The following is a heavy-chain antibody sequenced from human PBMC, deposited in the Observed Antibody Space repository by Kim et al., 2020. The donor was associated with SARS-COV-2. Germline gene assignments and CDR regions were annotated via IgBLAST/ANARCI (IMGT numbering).Heavy chain of an antibody. CDR3: ARDLVQGYGMDV. Sequence: YYADSVKDRFTISRENAKNSLYLQMNGLRAEDTAVYYCARDLVQGYGMDVWGQGTTVTVSS. J-gene: IGHJ6*02. V-gene: IGHV3-11*04. D-gene: IGHD3-10*01.